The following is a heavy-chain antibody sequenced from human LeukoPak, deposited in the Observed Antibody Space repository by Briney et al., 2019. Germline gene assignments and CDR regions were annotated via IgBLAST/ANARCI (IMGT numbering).Heavy chain of an antibody. D-gene: IGHD7-27*01. CDR2: IYSGGRT. Sequence: GGSLRLSCAASGFTVSSNYMSWLRQAPGKGLEWVSVIYSGGRTYYADSVKGRFTISRDISKNTLYLQLSSLRADDTAVYYCAGDGLITGEKVWWGQGTLVTVSS. CDR1: GFTVSSNY. V-gene: IGHV3-66*01. CDR3: AGDGLITGEKVW. J-gene: IGHJ4*02.